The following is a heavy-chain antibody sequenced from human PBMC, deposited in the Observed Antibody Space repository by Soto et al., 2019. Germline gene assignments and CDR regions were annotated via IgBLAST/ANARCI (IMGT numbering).Heavy chain of an antibody. CDR3: ARGSTTEKVDS. V-gene: IGHV4-59*08. J-gene: IGHJ4*02. CDR1: GGSISSYY. CDR2: IYYSVST. Sequence: SETLSLTCSVSGGSISSYYWSWIRQPPGKGLEWIGYIYYSVSTNYNPSLKSRVTISVDTSKNQFSLKLSSVTAADTAVYYCARGSTTEKVDSWGQGTLVTVS. D-gene: IGHD4-17*01.